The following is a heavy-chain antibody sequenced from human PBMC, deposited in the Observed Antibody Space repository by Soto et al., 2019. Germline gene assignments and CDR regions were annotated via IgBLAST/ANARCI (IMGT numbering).Heavy chain of an antibody. Sequence: EVQLVESGGGLVQPGGSLRLSCAASGFIVSSNYMNWVRQAPGKGLEWVSVIYSGGSTYYADSVKGRFTISRDNSKNTLYLQMNSLIAEDTAVYYCANLVGATYFDHWGQGTLVTVSS. V-gene: IGHV3-66*01. CDR2: IYSGGST. D-gene: IGHD1-26*01. CDR3: ANLVGATYFDH. CDR1: GFIVSSNY. J-gene: IGHJ4*02.